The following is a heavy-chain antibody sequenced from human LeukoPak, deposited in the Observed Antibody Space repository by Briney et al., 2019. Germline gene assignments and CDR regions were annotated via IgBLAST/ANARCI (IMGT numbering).Heavy chain of an antibody. D-gene: IGHD4-17*01. CDR3: AKGPTAHDAFDI. CDR1: GSTFSSYA. Sequence: GGSLRLSCAASGSTFSSYAMSWVRQAPGKGLEWVSAISGSGGSTYYADSVKGRFTISRDNSKNTLYLQMNSLRAEDTAVYYCAKGPTAHDAFDIWGQGTMVTVSS. CDR2: ISGSGGST. J-gene: IGHJ3*02. V-gene: IGHV3-23*01.